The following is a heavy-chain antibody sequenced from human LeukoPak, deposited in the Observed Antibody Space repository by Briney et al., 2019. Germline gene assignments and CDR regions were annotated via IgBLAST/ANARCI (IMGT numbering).Heavy chain of an antibody. V-gene: IGHV4-39*01. CDR2: VYYRGPS. CDR3: ARTYNSAWHDGNY. D-gene: IGHD6-19*01. J-gene: IGHJ4*02. Sequence: SETLSLTCTVSGDSISSSDHYWGWIRQPPGKGLEWIGSVYYRGPSYYCPSLKSRVTISVDASKNRFSLKLISVTAADTAVYYCARTYNSAWHDGNYWGQGTLVTVSS. CDR1: GDSISSSDHY.